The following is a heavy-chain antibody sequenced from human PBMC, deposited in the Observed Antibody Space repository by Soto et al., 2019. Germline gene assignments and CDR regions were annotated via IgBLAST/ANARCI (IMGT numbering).Heavy chain of an antibody. CDR2: IHGTRSII. CDR3: ARDARNADYDY. J-gene: IGHJ4*02. CDR1: GFTFSTHA. V-gene: IGHV3-48*02. D-gene: IGHD3-16*01. Sequence: GGSLRLSCAVSGFTFSTHAMSWVRQAPGKGLEWVAYIHGTRSIIYYADSVKGRFTISRDNAKNSLFLQMDSLRDEDTAVYYCARDARNADYDYWGQGTLVTVSS.